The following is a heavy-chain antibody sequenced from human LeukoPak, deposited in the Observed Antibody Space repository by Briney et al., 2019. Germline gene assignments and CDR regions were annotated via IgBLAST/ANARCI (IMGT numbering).Heavy chain of an antibody. J-gene: IGHJ4*02. V-gene: IGHV3-7*05. CDR2: INQDGSEK. D-gene: IGHD4-17*01. CDR3: ARDKAYGDSEDY. CDR1: GFTFNIYW. Sequence: PGGSLSLSCAASGFTFNIYWTSWVRQAPGKWLEWVANINQDGSEKYRVDSVKGRFTISRDNAKNSLYLHINSLRAEDTAVYYCARDKAYGDSEDYWGQGTLVTVSS.